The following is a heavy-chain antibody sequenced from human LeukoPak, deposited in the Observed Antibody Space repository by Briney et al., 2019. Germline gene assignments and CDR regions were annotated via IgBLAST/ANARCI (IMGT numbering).Heavy chain of an antibody. Sequence: GGSLRLSCAASGFTFSNYWMHWVRQAPGKGLVWVSRINSDGSSISYADSVKGRFTISRDNSKNTLYLQMNSLRAEDTAVYYCARVGGNNDYVWGQLDYWGQGTLVTVSS. CDR1: GFTFSNYW. V-gene: IGHV3-74*01. J-gene: IGHJ4*02. D-gene: IGHD3-16*01. CDR2: INSDGSSI. CDR3: ARVGGNNDYVWGQLDY.